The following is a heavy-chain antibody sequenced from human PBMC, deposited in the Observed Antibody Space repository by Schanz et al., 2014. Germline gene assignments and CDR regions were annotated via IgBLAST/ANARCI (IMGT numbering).Heavy chain of an antibody. Sequence: QVQLVQSGAEVKKPGSSVKVSCKASGGTFSTYTISWVRQAPGQGLEWMGRIIPILGIPNYAQKFQGRVTFTADKSTSTVYMELSSLRSDDTAVYYCARAKRFGDMDVWGQGTTVTVSS. CDR1: GGTFSTYT. CDR2: IIPILGIP. CDR3: ARAKRFGDMDV. D-gene: IGHD3-10*01. J-gene: IGHJ6*02. V-gene: IGHV1-69*02.